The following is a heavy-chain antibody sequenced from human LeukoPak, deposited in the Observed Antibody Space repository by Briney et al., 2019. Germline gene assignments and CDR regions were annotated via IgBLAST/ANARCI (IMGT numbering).Heavy chain of an antibody. CDR2: IIPIFGTA. D-gene: IGHD1-26*01. J-gene: IGHJ4*02. CDR3: ARWNRVGVFDY. CDR1: GGTFSSYA. V-gene: IGHV1-69*05. Sequence: ASVKVSCKASGGTFSSYAISWVRQAPGQGLEWMGGIIPIFGTANYAQKFQGRVTITRDTSASTAYMELSSLRSEDTAVYYCARWNRVGVFDYWGQGTLVTVSS.